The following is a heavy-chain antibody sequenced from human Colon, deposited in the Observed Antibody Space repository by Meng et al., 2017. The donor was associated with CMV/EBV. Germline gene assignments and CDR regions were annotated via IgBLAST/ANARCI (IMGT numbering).Heavy chain of an antibody. CDR3: VRGQGIMYV. V-gene: IGHV3-7*01. Sequence: GESLKISCAASGFTFSSYWMSWVRQAPGKGLEWVANIKQDGSDQNYVDSVKGRFTISRDNAKNSLYLQMNSLRVEDTAVYYCVRGQGIMYVWGQGTLVTVSS. CDR2: IKQDGSDQ. CDR1: GFTFSSYW. J-gene: IGHJ4*02. D-gene: IGHD3-16*01.